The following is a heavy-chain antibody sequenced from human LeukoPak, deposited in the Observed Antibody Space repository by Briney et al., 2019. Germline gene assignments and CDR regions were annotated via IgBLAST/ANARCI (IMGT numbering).Heavy chain of an antibody. D-gene: IGHD3-22*01. V-gene: IGHV4-39*07. CDR2: IYYSGST. CDR3: ARDRWGSGWTSLYDSSGYYAY. Sequence: PSETLSLTCTVSGGSISSSSYYWGWIRQPPGKGLEWIGSIYYSGSTYYNPSLKSRVTISVDTSKNQFSLKLSSVTAADTAVYYCARDRWGSGWTSLYDSSGYYAYWGQGTLVTVSS. J-gene: IGHJ4*02. CDR1: GGSISSSSYY.